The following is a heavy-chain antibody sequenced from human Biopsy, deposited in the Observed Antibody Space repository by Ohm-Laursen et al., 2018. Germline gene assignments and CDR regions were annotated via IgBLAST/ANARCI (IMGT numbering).Heavy chain of an antibody. V-gene: IGHV4-59*08. CDR3: AKHGSGWTGDDAFHI. Sequence: GTLSLTCTVSGGSISGSSWRWIRQAPGKGLEWIGYISYSRDTNYNPSLKSRITISVDTSKNQFSLKLPSVTAADTAVYYCAKHGSGWTGDDAFHIWGQGTMVTVSS. D-gene: IGHD6-19*01. CDR1: GGSISGSS. J-gene: IGHJ3*02. CDR2: ISYSRDT.